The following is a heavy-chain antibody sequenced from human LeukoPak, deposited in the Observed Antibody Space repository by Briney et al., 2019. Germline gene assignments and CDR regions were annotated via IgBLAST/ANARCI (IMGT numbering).Heavy chain of an antibody. V-gene: IGHV4-34*01. D-gene: IGHD2-21*01. CDR3: ARHPLFGVKGAFDI. CDR2: INHSGST. Sequence: SETLSLTCAVYGGSFSGHYWSWIRQPPGKGLEWIGEINHSGSTNYNPSLKSRVTISVDTSKNQFSLKLSSVTAADTAVYYCARHPLFGVKGAFDIWGQGTMVTVSS. J-gene: IGHJ3*02. CDR1: GGSFSGHY.